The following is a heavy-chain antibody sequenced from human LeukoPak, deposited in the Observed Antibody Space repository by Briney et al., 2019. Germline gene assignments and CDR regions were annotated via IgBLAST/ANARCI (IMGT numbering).Heavy chain of an antibody. D-gene: IGHD6-13*01. CDR1: GYTFTGYY. Sequence: GASVKVSCKASGYTFTGYYMHWVRQAPGQGLEWMGWINPNSGGTNYAQKFQGRVTMTRDTSISTAYMELSRLRSDDTAVYYCARDRRIAAAGSSPLDYWGQGTLVTVSS. V-gene: IGHV1-2*02. J-gene: IGHJ4*02. CDR3: ARDRRIAAAGSSPLDY. CDR2: INPNSGGT.